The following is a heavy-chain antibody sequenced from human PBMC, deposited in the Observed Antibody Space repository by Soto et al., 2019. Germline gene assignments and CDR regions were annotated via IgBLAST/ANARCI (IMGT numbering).Heavy chain of an antibody. V-gene: IGHV3-30*18. CDR3: AKGYYDILTGPHYYYGMDV. Sequence: RRSMRLSCSPAAFTRSSYGMHWFRQAPGKVLEWVAVISYDGSNKYYADSVKGRFTISRDNSKNTLYLQMNSLRAEDTAVYYCAKGYYDILTGPHYYYGMDVGGQGTTVTVS. CDR2: ISYDGSNK. D-gene: IGHD3-9*01. CDR1: AFTRSSYG. J-gene: IGHJ6*02.